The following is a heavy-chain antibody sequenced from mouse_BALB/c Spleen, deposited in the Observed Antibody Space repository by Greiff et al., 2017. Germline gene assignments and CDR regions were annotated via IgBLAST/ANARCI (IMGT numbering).Heavy chain of an antibody. J-gene: IGHJ3*01. D-gene: IGHD1-2*01. CDR1: GYSFTDYN. CDR2: IDPYNGGT. CDR3: ARRTTATAY. Sequence: VQLKQSGPELVKPGASVKVSCKASGYSFTDYNMYWVKQSHGKSLEWIGYIDPYNGGTSYNQKFKGKATLTVDKSSSTAFMHLSLTSEDSAVYYCARRTTATAYWGQGTLVTVSA. V-gene: IGHV1S135*01.